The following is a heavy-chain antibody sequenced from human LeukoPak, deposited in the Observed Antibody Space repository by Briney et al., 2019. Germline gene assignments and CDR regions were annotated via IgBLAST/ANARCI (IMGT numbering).Heavy chain of an antibody. CDR2: ISSSGSTI. D-gene: IGHD3-22*01. Sequence: GGSLRLSCAASGFTFSSYEMNWVRQAPGKGLEWVSYISSSGSTIYYADSVKGRFTISRDNAKNSLYLQMNSLRAEDTAVYYCARFGDGAITMIVVPADAFDIWGQGTMVTVSS. CDR1: GFTFSSYE. V-gene: IGHV3-48*03. CDR3: ARFGDGAITMIVVPADAFDI. J-gene: IGHJ3*02.